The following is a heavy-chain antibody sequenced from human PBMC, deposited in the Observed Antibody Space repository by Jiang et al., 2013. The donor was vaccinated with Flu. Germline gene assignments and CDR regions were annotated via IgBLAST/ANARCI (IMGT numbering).Heavy chain of an antibody. V-gene: IGHV3-23*04. D-gene: IGHD3-22*01. J-gene: IGHJ4*02. Sequence: QLVESGGGLVQPGGSLRLSCAASGFTFSSFAMSWVRQAPGKGLEWVSGISGGGGDGTYHADSVKGRFTISRDNSKNTLFLQMNTLRAEDTAVYYCAKLTDYFDSSGNFDQWGQGTLVTVSS. CDR3: AKLTDYFDSSGNFDQ. CDR2: ISGGGGDGT. CDR1: GFTFSSFA.